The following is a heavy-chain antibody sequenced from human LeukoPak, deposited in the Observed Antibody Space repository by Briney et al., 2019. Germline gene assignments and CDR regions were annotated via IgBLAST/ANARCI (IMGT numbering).Heavy chain of an antibody. D-gene: IGHD3-22*01. CDR3: TTDPTNYYDSSGYYKRKYY. V-gene: IGHV3-15*01. Sequence: PGGSLRLSCAASGFTFSNAWMSWVRQAPGKGLEWVGRIKSKNGGTIYYTAPVKGRFTMSRDDSKNTLYLQMNSLKTEDTAVYYCTTDPTNYYDSSGYYKRKYYWGQGTLVTVSS. CDR1: GFTFSNAW. CDR2: IKSKNGGTI. J-gene: IGHJ4*02.